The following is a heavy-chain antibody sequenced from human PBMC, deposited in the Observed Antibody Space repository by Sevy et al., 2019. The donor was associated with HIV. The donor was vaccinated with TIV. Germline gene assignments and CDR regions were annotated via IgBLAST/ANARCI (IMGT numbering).Heavy chain of an antibody. J-gene: IGHJ6*02. CDR1: GITFSTSG. Sequence: GGSLRLSCVVSGITFSTSGMHWVRQAPGKGLEWVAVISYHGRDKFYADSVKGRSTISRDNSKNILYLQMISLRAEDTAVYYCAEDFTRYNGMDVWGQGTMVTVSS. CDR3: AEDFTRYNGMDV. V-gene: IGHV3-30*18. CDR2: ISYHGRDK.